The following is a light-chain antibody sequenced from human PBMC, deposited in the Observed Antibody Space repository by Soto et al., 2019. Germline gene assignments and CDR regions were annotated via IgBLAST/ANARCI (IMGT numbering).Light chain of an antibody. CDR1: QSVTSY. Sequence: EFVLTQSPATLSLSPGERTTLSCRASQSVTSYLAWYQQKPGQAHRLLIYDVSNRATGIAARFSGSGSGTDFTLTISSLEPEDFAVYYCQQRGTFGGGTKV. CDR3: QQRGT. J-gene: IGKJ4*01. CDR2: DVS. V-gene: IGKV3-11*01.